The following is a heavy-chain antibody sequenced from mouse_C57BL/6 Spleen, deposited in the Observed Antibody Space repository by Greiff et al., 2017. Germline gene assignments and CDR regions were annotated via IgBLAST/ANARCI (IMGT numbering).Heavy chain of an antibody. D-gene: IGHD3-2*02. CDR1: GYTFTSYW. V-gene: IGHV1-69*01. J-gene: IGHJ4*01. CDR3: ARTAQATRAMDY. Sequence: QVQLKQPGAELVMPGASVKLSCKASGYTFTSYWMHWVKQRPGQGLEWIGEIDPSDSYTNYNQKFKGKSTLTVDKSSSTAYMQLSSLTSEDSAVYYCARTAQATRAMDYWGQGTSVTVSS. CDR2: IDPSDSYT.